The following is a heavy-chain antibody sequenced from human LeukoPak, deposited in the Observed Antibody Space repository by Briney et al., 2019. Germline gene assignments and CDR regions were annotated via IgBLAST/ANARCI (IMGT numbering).Heavy chain of an antibody. CDR2: IYDSGST. V-gene: IGHV4-31*03. CDR1: GGSIRSGAYY. CDR3: ASGMYFFDY. Sequence: PSETLSLTCIVSGGSIRSGAYYWSWIRQHPEKGLEWIGYIYDSGSTNYNPSLKSRVTISVDTSKNHFSLKLSSVTAADTAVYYCASGMYFFDYWGQGTLVTVSS. J-gene: IGHJ4*02. D-gene: IGHD1-26*01.